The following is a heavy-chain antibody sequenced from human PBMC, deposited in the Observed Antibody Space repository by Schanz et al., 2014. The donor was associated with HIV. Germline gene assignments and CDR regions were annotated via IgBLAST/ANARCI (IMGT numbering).Heavy chain of an antibody. CDR1: GFTFSTSG. CDR3: ARALGRFRLYHLDY. Sequence: QVQLVESGGGVVQPGRSLRLSCAASGFTFSTSGMHWVRQVPARGLEWVAMIWYDGRNKFYADSVKGRFTISRDNSKNTLFLQMNSLRAEDTAVYYCARALGRFRLYHLDYWGQGTLVTVSS. J-gene: IGHJ4*02. V-gene: IGHV3-33*01. D-gene: IGHD3-16*01. CDR2: IWYDGRNK.